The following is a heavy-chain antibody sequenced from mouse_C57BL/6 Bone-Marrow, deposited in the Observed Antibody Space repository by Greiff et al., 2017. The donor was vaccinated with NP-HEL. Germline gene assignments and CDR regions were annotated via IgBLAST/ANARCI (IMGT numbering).Heavy chain of an antibody. Sequence: QVQLQQPGAELVMPGASVKLSCKASGYTFTSYWMHWVKQRPGQGLEWIGEIDPSDSYTNYNQKFKGKATITADTSSNTAYLQLSSLTSEDTAVYYCARSLITTVVAGDYFDYWGQGTTLTVSS. CDR1: GYTFTSYW. CDR2: IDPSDSYT. J-gene: IGHJ2*01. CDR3: ARSLITTVVAGDYFDY. D-gene: IGHD1-1*01. V-gene: IGHV1-69*01.